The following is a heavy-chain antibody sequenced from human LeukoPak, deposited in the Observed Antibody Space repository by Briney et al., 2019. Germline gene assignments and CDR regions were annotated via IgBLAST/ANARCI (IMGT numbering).Heavy chain of an antibody. Sequence: ASVRVSCKASGYTFTSYGVIWVRQAPGQGLEWGGWSSTYNGNTNYAQKLQGRVTMTTDTSTRTAYMELRSLRSDDTAVYYCAGHGSDQAEYYYYGMDVWGQGTAVTVSS. CDR1: GYTFTSYG. CDR2: SSTYNGNT. D-gene: IGHD2/OR15-2a*01. V-gene: IGHV1-18*01. CDR3: AGHGSDQAEYYYYGMDV. J-gene: IGHJ6*02.